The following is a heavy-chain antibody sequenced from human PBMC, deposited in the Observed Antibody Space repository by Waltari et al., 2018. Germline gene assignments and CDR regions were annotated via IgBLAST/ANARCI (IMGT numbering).Heavy chain of an antibody. Sequence: QVQLQESGPGLVKPSETLSLTCTVSGGSISSYYWSWIRQPPGKGLEWIGYIYYSGGTNYNPSLKSRVTISVDTSKNQFSLKLSSVTAADTAVYYCARVPRPGGPWGQGTLVTVSS. J-gene: IGHJ5*02. CDR2: IYYSGGT. CDR1: GGSISSYY. CDR3: ARVPRPGGP. D-gene: IGHD3-16*01. V-gene: IGHV4-59*01.